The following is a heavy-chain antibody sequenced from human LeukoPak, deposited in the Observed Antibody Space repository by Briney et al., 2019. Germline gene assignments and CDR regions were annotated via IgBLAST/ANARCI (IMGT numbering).Heavy chain of an antibody. D-gene: IGHD3-10*01. J-gene: IGHJ4*02. V-gene: IGHV3-53*01. CDR1: GFTVSSNY. CDR2: IYPDGST. Sequence: GGSLRLSCAASGFTVSSNYMSWLRQAPGKGLEWLSVIYPDGSTYFADSVKGRFTISRDSSKNTLYLQMDSLRVEDTAVFYCALLGITMIRGVVSSFDYWGQGTLVTVSS. CDR3: ALLGITMIRGVVSSFDY.